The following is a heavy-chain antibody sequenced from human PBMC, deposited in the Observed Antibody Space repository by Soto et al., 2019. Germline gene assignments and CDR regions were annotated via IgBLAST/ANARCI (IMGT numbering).Heavy chain of an antibody. CDR3: TRSGRSADYDGSASYLDGLDV. J-gene: IGHJ3*01. CDR1: GFAVNVNY. D-gene: IGHD3-22*01. CDR2: MYSDGSA. Sequence: EGQLLETGGGLIQRGGSLTLSCAASGFAVNVNYMTWVRQAQGKGLEWVSTMYSDGSAYYTDSVKGRFSISTHTSKNPLFLQMNSLRVEDTAMYYCTRSGRSADYDGSASYLDGLDVWGQGTMVTVSS. V-gene: IGHV3-53*02.